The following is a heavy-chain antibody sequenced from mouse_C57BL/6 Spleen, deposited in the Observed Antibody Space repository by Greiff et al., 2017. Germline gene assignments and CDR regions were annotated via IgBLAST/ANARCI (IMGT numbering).Heavy chain of an antibody. CDR2: IDPSDSYT. CDR1: GYTFTSYW. Sequence: VQLQQPGAELVMPGASVKLSCKASGYTFTSYWMHWVKQRPGQGLEWIGEIDPSDSYTNYNQKFKGKATLTVDKSSSTAYMQLSSLTSEDSAVYYCARVSSSSYAMDYWGQGTSVTVSS. D-gene: IGHD1-1*01. CDR3: ARVSSSSYAMDY. J-gene: IGHJ4*01. V-gene: IGHV1-69*01.